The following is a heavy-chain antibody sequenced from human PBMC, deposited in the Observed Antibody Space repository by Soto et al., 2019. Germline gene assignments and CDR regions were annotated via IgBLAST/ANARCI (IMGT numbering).Heavy chain of an antibody. CDR3: ARAASSAVSLFDS. CDR2: ISGYNGNT. CDR1: GYTFTSSG. V-gene: IGHV1-18*01. Sequence: QVQLVQSGAEVKKPGASVKVSCKASGYTFTSSGIXWVRQAPGQGLEWMGWISGYNGNTNYAQKXQGRXXMXSDTSTSXXXXEXRSLRSNDTAVYFCARAASSAVSLFDSWGQGTLVTVSS. J-gene: IGHJ4*02. D-gene: IGHD4-17*01.